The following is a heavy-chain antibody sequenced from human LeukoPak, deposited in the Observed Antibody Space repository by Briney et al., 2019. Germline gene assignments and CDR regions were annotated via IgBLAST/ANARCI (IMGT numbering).Heavy chain of an antibody. Sequence: PGGSLRLSCAASGFTFSSYAMSWVRQAPGKGLEWVSAISGSGGSTYYADSVKGRFTISRDNSKNTLYLQMNSLRAEDTAVYYGPKVRRNTQSYDYWGKGTRAPVS. D-gene: IGHD1-26*01. CDR3: PKVRRNTQSYDY. J-gene: IGHJ4*02. CDR1: GFTFSSYA. CDR2: ISGSGGST. V-gene: IGHV3-23*01.